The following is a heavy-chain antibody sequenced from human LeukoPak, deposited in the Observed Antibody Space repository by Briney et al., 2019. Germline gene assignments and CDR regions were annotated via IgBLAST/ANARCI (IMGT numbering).Heavy chain of an antibody. CDR2: IYHSGST. D-gene: IGHD1-1*01. Sequence: SETLSLTCAVSGGFISSGGYSWSWIRQPPGKGLEWIGYIYHSGSTYYNPSLKSRVTISVDRSKNQFSLKLSSVTAADTAVYYCARAWAGTFDYWGQGTLVTVSS. CDR3: ARAWAGTFDY. J-gene: IGHJ4*02. V-gene: IGHV4-30-2*01. CDR1: GGFISSGGYS.